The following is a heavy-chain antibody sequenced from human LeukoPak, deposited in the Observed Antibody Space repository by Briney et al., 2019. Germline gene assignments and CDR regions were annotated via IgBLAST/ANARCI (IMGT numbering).Heavy chain of an antibody. V-gene: IGHV2-5*01. CDR2: IYWNDDK. J-gene: IGHJ3*02. D-gene: IGHD3-10*02. CDR1: GFSLSTSGVG. CDR3: VHILMFAFDI. Sequence: SGPTLVNPTQTLTLTCTFSGFSLSTSGVGVGWIRQPPGKALEWLALIYWNDDKRYSPSLKSRLAITKDTSNKQVVLTMTSMDPVDTATYYCVHILMFAFDIWGQGTMITVSS.